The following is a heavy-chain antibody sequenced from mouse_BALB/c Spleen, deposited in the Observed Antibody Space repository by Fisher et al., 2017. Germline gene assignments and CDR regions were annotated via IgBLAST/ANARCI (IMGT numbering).Heavy chain of an antibody. D-gene: IGHD1-1*01. J-gene: IGHJ4*01. Sequence: KFKGKATLTVDKSSSTAYMELLSLTSEDSAVYYCARQVYVGAMDYWGQGTSVTVSS. V-gene: IGHV1-26*01. CDR3: ARQVYVGAMDY.